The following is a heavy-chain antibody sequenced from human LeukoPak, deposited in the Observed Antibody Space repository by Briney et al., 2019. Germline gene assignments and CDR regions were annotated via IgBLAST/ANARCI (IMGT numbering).Heavy chain of an antibody. CDR3: ARWLVGALKPGAFDI. CDR2: ISSSSNYM. CDR1: EFTFIGYS. J-gene: IGHJ3*02. D-gene: IGHD1-26*01. V-gene: IGHV3-21*01. Sequence: PGGSLRLSCAASEFTFIGYSMNWVRQAPGKGLEWVSSISSSSNYMYYADSVKGRFTISRDNAKNSLYLQMNSLRAEDTAVYYCARWLVGALKPGAFDIWGQGTMVTVSS.